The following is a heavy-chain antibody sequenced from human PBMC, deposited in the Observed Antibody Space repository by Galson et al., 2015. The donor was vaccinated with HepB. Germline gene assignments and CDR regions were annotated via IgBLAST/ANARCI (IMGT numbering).Heavy chain of an antibody. J-gene: IGHJ4*02. V-gene: IGHV3-30*03. CDR1: GFTFSSNG. CDR3: ATLWEPAATSHDY. D-gene: IGHD2-2*01. CDR2: ISYDGSNK. Sequence: SLRLSCAASGFTFSSNGMHWVRQAPGKGLEWVAVISYDGSNKYYADSVKGRFTISRDNSKNTLYLQTNSLRAEDTAVYYCATLWEPAATSHDYWGQGTLVTVSS.